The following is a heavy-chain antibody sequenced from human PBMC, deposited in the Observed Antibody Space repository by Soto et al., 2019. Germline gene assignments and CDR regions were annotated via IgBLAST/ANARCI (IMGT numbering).Heavy chain of an antibody. V-gene: IGHV3-23*01. J-gene: IGHJ4*02. Sequence: EVQLLESGGGLVQPGGSLRLSCAASGFTFSSYAMSWVRQAPGKGLEWVSAISGSGGSTYYADSVKGRFTISRDNSKNTLYLQMNSLRAEDTASYYCASYFYDSSGYYHYFDYWGRGTLVTVSS. CDR3: ASYFYDSSGYYHYFDY. D-gene: IGHD3-22*01. CDR1: GFTFSSYA. CDR2: ISGSGGST.